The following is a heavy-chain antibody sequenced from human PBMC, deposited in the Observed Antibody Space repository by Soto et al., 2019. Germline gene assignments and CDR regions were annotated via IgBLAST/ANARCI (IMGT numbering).Heavy chain of an antibody. D-gene: IGHD1-26*01. CDR2: LDSRATTI. J-gene: IGHJ4*02. CDR1: GFTFSNFE. Sequence: GGSLRLACAASGFTFSNFEMNWVRQAPGKGLEWVSYLDSRATTIHYADSVKGRFTISRDNARNSLYLQMNSLRVEDTAVYYCARGRGLSGTYYGFDYWGQGSLVTVSS. V-gene: IGHV3-48*03. CDR3: ARGRGLSGTYYGFDY.